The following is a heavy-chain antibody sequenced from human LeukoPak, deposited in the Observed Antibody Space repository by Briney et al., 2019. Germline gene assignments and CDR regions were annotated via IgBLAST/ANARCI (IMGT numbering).Heavy chain of an antibody. CDR1: GGSISSSSYY. CDR3: ARAYVSSTSCCWFDP. D-gene: IGHD2-2*01. Sequence: SETLSLTCTVSGGSISSSSYYWGWIRQPPGKGLEWIGSIYYSGSTYYNPSLKSRVTISVDTSKNQFSLKLSSVTAADTAVYYRARAYVSSTSCCWFDPWGQGTLVTVSS. V-gene: IGHV4-39*07. J-gene: IGHJ5*02. CDR2: IYYSGST.